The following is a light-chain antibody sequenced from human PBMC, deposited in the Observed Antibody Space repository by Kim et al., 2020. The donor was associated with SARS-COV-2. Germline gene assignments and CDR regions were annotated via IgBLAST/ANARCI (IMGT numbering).Light chain of an antibody. CDR2: GHN. Sequence: GQRVTISCSVGSSNIGSNYVYWYRHLPGTAPKLVIYGHNQRPSGVPDRFSGSTSGTSASLAIGGLRSEDEADYYCAAWDDGLSGLLFGGGTQLTVL. J-gene: IGLJ2*01. CDR1: SSNIGSNY. V-gene: IGLV1-47*02. CDR3: AAWDDGLSGLL.